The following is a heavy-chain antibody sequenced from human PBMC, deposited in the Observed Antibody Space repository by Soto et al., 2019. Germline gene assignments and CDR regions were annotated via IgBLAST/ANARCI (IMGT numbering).Heavy chain of an antibody. CDR3: ARTLLYSSGWYGPFDY. CDR1: GGSFSGYY. D-gene: IGHD6-19*01. V-gene: IGHV4-34*01. Sequence: SETLSLTCAVYGGSFSGYYWIWIRQPPGKGLEWIGEINHSGSTNYNPSLKSRVTISVDTSKNQFSLKLSSVTAADTAVYYCARTLLYSSGWYGPFDYWGQGTLVTVSS. J-gene: IGHJ4*02. CDR2: INHSGST.